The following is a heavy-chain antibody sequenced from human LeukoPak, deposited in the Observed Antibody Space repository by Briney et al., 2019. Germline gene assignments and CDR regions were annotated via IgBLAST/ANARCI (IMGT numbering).Heavy chain of an antibody. CDR3: ARGTRPYFYYMDV. V-gene: IGHV3-48*01. Sequence: GGSLRLSCATSGFTFSSYCMNWVRQAPGKGLEWISYIGTSSSPIYYADSVKGRFTISRDTAQMYLQMNSLRVEDTAVYYCARGTRPYFYYMDVWGKGTTVTVSS. J-gene: IGHJ6*03. CDR2: IGTSSSPI. D-gene: IGHD1-14*01. CDR1: GFTFSSYC.